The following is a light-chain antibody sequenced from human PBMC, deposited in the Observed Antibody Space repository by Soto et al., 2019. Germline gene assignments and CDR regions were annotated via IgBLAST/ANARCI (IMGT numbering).Light chain of an antibody. CDR1: QSVSSN. Sequence: EIVMTQSPATLSVSPGARATLSCRASQSVSSNLAWYQQKPGQAPRLLIYGASTRATGIPARFSGSGSGTEFTLTISSPQSEDFAVYYCQQYNNWPPLYTFGQGTKLEIK. J-gene: IGKJ2*01. CDR2: GAS. CDR3: QQYNNWPPLYT. V-gene: IGKV3-15*01.